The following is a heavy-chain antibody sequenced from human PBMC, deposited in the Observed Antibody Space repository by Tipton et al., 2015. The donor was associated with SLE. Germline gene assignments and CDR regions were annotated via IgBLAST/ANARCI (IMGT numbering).Heavy chain of an antibody. CDR2: AFYSGST. CDR3: ASGTIESFDY. D-gene: IGHD3-9*01. CDR1: GDSIKGYY. Sequence: TLSLTCTVSGDSIKGYYWSWIRQTPGTGLEWIGYAFYSGSTNYNPSLKSRVTISVDTSKNQFSLKLSSVTAADTAVYYCASGTIESFDYWGQGTLVTVSS. V-gene: IGHV4-59*12. J-gene: IGHJ4*02.